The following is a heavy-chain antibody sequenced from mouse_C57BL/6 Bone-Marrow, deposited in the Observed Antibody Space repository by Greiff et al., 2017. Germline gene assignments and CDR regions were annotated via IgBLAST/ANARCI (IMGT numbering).Heavy chain of an antibody. J-gene: IGHJ2*01. D-gene: IGHD1-1*01. CDR3: ARVYYYGSSFLDY. Sequence: VQLQQSGPELVKPGASVKISCKASGYTFTDYYMNWVKQSHGKSLEWIGDINPNNGGTSYNQKFKGKATLTVDKSSSTAYLELRSLTSEDSAVYYCARVYYYGSSFLDYWGQGTTRTVSS. CDR1: GYTFTDYY. V-gene: IGHV1-26*01. CDR2: INPNNGGT.